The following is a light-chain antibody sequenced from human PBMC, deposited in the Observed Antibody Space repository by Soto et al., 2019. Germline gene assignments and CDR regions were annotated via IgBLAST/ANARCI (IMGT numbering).Light chain of an antibody. CDR2: GAS. V-gene: IGKV3-15*01. Sequence: EIVMTQSPATLSVSPGERATLSCRASQSVSSNLAWYQQKPGQAPRLLIYGASTRATGIPARFSGSESGTEFTLTIGSLQSEDFAVYYCQQYNKWPETFGQGTKVEIK. CDR3: QQYNKWPET. J-gene: IGKJ1*01. CDR1: QSVSSN.